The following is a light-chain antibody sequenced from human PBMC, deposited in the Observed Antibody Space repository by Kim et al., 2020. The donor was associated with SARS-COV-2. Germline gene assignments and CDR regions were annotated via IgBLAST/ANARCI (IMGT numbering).Light chain of an antibody. J-gene: IGLJ1*01. CDR2: RDS. CDR3: QVWDSSTGV. Sequence: SGALGQTARITCGGNNMGSKNVPWYQPKPGRAPVLVIYRDSNPPSGIPERFSGSNSGNTATLTISRAQAGDEADYYCQVWDSSTGVFGTGTKVTVL. V-gene: IGLV3-9*01. CDR1: NMGSKN.